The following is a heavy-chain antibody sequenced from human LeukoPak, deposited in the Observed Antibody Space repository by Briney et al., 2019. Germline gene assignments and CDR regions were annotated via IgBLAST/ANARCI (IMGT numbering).Heavy chain of an antibody. Sequence: TSETLSLTCTVSGGSIGSYYWSWIRQPPGKGLEWIAYIYYRGSTNYNPSLKSRVTISVDTSKNQFSLKLSSVTAADTAVYYCARRTTGTGPFDYWGQGTLVTVSS. CDR3: ARRTTGTGPFDY. D-gene: IGHD1-1*01. J-gene: IGHJ4*02. CDR2: IYYRGST. V-gene: IGHV4-59*08. CDR1: GGSIGSYY.